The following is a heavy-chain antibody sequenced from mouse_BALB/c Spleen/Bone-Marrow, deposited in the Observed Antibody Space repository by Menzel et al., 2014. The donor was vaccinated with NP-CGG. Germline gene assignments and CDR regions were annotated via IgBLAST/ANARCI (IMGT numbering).Heavy chain of an antibody. V-gene: IGHV1-82*01. CDR1: GYAFSSSW. D-gene: IGHD2-3*01. CDR3: ARSDGYRDMDY. J-gene: IGHJ4*01. CDR2: IYPGDGDT. Sequence: QVQLQQSGPELVKPGASVKISCKASGYAFSSSWMNWVKQRPGQGLEWIGRIYPGDGDTKYNGKFKGKATLTADKSSSPAFMQLSSLTSVDSAVYFCARSDGYRDMDYWGQGTSVTVSS.